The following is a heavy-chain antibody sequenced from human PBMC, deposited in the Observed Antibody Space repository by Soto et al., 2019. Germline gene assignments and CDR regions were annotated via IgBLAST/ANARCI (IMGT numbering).Heavy chain of an antibody. D-gene: IGHD2-2*01. J-gene: IGHJ5*02. CDR2: MFYTGTT. CDR1: GGSISSGDYY. Sequence: SETLSLTCSVSGGSISSGDYYWSWIRQPPGKGLEWIGYMFYTGTTYYNPSLKSRITISMDTSKNQFSLRLTSVTAADTAEYHCARVVRFCRSPSCRGRTWFDPWGQGTRVTVSS. CDR3: ARVVRFCRSPSCRGRTWFDP. V-gene: IGHV4-30-4*01.